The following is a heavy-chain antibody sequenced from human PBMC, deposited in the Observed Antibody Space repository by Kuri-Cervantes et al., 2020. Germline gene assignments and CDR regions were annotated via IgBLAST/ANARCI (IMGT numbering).Heavy chain of an antibody. V-gene: IGHV3-15*01. CDR1: GGSISSSNW. CDR2: IKSKTDGGTT. CDR3: TTDPTVKGY. Sequence: GGSLRLSCAVSGGSISSSNWRSWVRQAPGKGLEWVGRIKSKTDGGTTDYAAPVKGRFTISRDDSKNTLYLQMNSLKTEDTAVYYCTTDPTVKGYWGQGTLVTVSS. D-gene: IGHD4-17*01. J-gene: IGHJ4*02.